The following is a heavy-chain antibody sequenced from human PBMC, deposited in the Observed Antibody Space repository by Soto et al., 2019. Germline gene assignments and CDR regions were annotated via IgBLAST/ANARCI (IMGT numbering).Heavy chain of an antibody. CDR1: GGSISSYY. CDR3: ARVTVTSLGYYYYYMDV. CDR2: IYYSGST. Sequence: QVQLQESGPGLVKPSETLSLTCTVSGGSISSYYWCWIRQPPGKGLEWIGYIYYSGSTNYNPSLKSRATTPVHTSKYQFSLKLRSVTSADRAVYYCARVTVTSLGYYYYYMDVWGTGTTVTVSS. V-gene: IGHV4-59*01. J-gene: IGHJ6*03. D-gene: IGHD4-17*01.